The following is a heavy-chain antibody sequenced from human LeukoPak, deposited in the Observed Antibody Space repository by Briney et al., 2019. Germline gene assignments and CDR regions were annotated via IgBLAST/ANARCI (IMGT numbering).Heavy chain of an antibody. J-gene: IGHJ4*02. Sequence: SETLSLTCTVSGGSISSYYWSWIRQPAGKGLEWIGRIYTSGSTNYNPSLKSRVTISVDTSKNQFSLKLSSVTAADTAVYYCARQGYSYGTFDFWGQGTLVTVSS. V-gene: IGHV4-4*07. CDR2: IYTSGST. D-gene: IGHD5-18*01. CDR1: GGSISSYY. CDR3: ARQGYSYGTFDF.